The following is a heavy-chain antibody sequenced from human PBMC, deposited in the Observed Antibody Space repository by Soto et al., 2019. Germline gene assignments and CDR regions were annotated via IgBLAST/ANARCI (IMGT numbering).Heavy chain of an antibody. CDR1: GYTFTTYQ. CDR3: ARGDSNGVHFDS. J-gene: IGHJ4*01. CDR2: INPSGGST. D-gene: IGHD3-22*01. V-gene: IGHV1-46*01. Sequence: ASVKVSCKASGYTFTTYQIHWVRQAPGQGLEWMGTINPSGGSTSYAQRFQGRVTMTRDTSTSTVYVDLSSLRSEDTALSYCARGDSNGVHFDSWGHGTLVTVSS.